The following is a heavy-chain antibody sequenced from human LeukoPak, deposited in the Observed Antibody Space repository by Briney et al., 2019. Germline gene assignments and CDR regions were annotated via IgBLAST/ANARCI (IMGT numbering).Heavy chain of an antibody. CDR2: ISSSGSTI. Sequence: GGSLRLSCAASGFPFSDYYMSWIRQAPGKGLEWVSYISSSGSTIYYADSVKGRFTISRDNAKNSLYLQMNSLRAEDTAVYYCARVFIVVVPAATDYWGQGTLVTVSS. V-gene: IGHV3-11*04. D-gene: IGHD2-2*01. J-gene: IGHJ4*02. CDR1: GFPFSDYY. CDR3: ARVFIVVVPAATDY.